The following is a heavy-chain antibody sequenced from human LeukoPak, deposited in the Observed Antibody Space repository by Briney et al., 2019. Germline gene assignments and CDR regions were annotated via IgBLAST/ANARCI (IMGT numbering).Heavy chain of an antibody. Sequence: GGSLRLSCAASGFTFSSYSMNWVRQAPGKGLEWVSSISSSSSYIYYADSVKGRFTISRDNAKNSLYLQMNSLRTEDTALYYCAKEADFWSGYFDYWGQGTLVTVSS. CDR1: GFTFSSYS. CDR3: AKEADFWSGYFDY. V-gene: IGHV3-21*04. J-gene: IGHJ4*02. D-gene: IGHD3-3*01. CDR2: ISSSSSYI.